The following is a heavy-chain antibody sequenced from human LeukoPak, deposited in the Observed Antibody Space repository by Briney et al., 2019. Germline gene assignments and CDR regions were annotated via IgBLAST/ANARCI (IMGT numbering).Heavy chain of an antibody. CDR1: GYSICRGYY. CDR2: IYHSGST. J-gene: IGHJ4*02. CDR3: ARSGDGYNPNY. V-gene: IGHV4-38-2*01. D-gene: IGHD5-24*01. Sequence: PSETLSLTCAVSGYSICRGYYWGWIRQPPGKGLEWIGTIYHSGSTYYNPSLKSRVTISVDTSKNQFSLKLSSVTAADTAVYYCARSGDGYNPNYWGQGTLVTVSS.